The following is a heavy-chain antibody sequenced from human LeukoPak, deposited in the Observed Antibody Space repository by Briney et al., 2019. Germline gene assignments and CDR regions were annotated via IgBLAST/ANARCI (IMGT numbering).Heavy chain of an antibody. Sequence: GASVKVSCKTSGYSFTSYNLHWVRQAPGQRLEWMGIIKPSGDNTNNAQKFQGRVTMTSDTSTSTVYMELSSLKSEDTAVYYCARGWGPYSSGWYALDYWGQGTLVTVSS. CDR3: ARGWGPYSSGWYALDY. J-gene: IGHJ4*02. V-gene: IGHV1-46*01. D-gene: IGHD6-19*01. CDR2: IKPSGDNT. CDR1: GYSFTSYN.